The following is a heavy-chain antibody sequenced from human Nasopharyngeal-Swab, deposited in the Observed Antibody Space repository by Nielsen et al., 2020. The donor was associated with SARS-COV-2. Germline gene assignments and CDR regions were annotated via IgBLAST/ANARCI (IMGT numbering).Heavy chain of an antibody. CDR3: ATLQGFWSAYFEDSAMDV. J-gene: IGHJ6*04. CDR1: AFTFNTYS. D-gene: IGHD3-3*01. Sequence: GESLKISCAAYAFTFNTYSMNWVRQAPGKGLEWVSFISSTSTYIYYADSVKGRFTISRDNARNSLYLQMNSLRAEDTAVYYCATLQGFWSAYFEDSAMDVWGKGTTVTVSS. CDR2: ISSTSTYI. V-gene: IGHV3-21*06.